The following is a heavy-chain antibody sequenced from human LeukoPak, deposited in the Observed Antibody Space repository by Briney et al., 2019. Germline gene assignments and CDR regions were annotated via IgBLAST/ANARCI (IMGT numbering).Heavy chain of an antibody. J-gene: IGHJ4*02. D-gene: IGHD3-16*01. CDR1: GYSINSGDY. CDR3: ARNRSEPLGNGGSFDS. CDR2: IYHSGST. V-gene: IGHV4-38-2*01. Sequence: SETLSLTCAVSGYSINSGDYWGWIRQPPGKGLEWIGSIYHSGSTYYNPSLKSRVTISVDTSKRQFSLTLSSVTAADTAVYYCARNRSEPLGNGGSFDSWGQGTLVTVSS.